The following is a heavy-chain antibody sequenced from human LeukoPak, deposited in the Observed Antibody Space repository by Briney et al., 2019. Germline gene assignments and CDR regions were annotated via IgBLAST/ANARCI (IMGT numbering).Heavy chain of an antibody. CDR3: ARNRGHSSSWYYFFDY. CDR1: GFTFSSYA. V-gene: IGHV3-30-3*01. J-gene: IGHJ4*02. CDR2: ISYDGSNK. D-gene: IGHD6-13*01. Sequence: GRSLRLSCAASGFTFSSYAMHWVRQAPGKGLEWVAVISYDGSNKYYADSVKGRFTISRDNSKNTLYLQMNSLRAEDTAVYYCARNRGHSSSWYYFFDYWGQGTLVTVSS.